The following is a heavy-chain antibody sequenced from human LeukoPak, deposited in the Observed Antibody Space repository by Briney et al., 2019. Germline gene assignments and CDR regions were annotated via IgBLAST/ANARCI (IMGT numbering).Heavy chain of an antibody. V-gene: IGHV4-59*12. CDR1: GGSISSYY. Sequence: SETLSLTCTVSGGSISSYYWSWIRQPPGKGLEWVGYIYYSGSTNYNPSLKSRVTISVDTSKNQFSLKLSSVTAADTAFYYCAREPKAYDPVRPPAWGQGTLVTVSS. CDR3: AREPKAYDPVRPPA. D-gene: IGHD3-22*01. CDR2: IYYSGST. J-gene: IGHJ5*02.